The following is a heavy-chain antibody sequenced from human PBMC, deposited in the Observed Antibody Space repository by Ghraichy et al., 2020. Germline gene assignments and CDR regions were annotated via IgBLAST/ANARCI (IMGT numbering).Heavy chain of an antibody. V-gene: IGHV6-1*01. D-gene: IGHD3-22*01. Sequence: SQTLSLTCVISGDSVFSNTAAWTWIRQSPSRGLEWLGRTYYRSKWYNDYAASLKGRISINADTSKNQFSLQLTSLTPEDTAVYYCARDKGYYSHAIDYWGQGTLVTVSS. J-gene: IGHJ4*02. CDR2: TYYRSKWYN. CDR1: GDSVFSNTAA. CDR3: ARDKGYYSHAIDY.